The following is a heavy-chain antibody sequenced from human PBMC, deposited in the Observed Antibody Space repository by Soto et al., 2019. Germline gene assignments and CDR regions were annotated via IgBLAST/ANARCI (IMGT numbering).Heavy chain of an antibody. D-gene: IGHD6-19*01. J-gene: IGHJ4*02. V-gene: IGHV2-70*01. CDR1: GFSLSSMGLS. CDR2: IDWNDDK. CDR3: AQMRVMSRHDSSPDNLIEY. Sequence: ASGPTLVNPTQTLTLTCTFSGFSLSSMGLSVSWSRQPPGKALEWLALIDWNDDKYYRTSLKTRLTISMDTSKNQVVLTMTNMDPVDTATYYCAQMRVMSRHDSSPDNLIEYWGQGTLVTVSS.